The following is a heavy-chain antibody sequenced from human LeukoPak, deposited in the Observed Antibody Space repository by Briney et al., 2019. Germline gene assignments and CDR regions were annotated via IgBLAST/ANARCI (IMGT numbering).Heavy chain of an antibody. J-gene: IGHJ4*02. CDR2: IPYDGSQN. CDR3: TREGRFTAPHLFDY. V-gene: IGHV3-30*03. CDR1: GFTFSSYS. Sequence: GGSLRLSCAASGFTFSSYSMNWVRQAPGKGLEWVAGIPYDGSQNSYADSVKGRFSISRDNSKSALYLQLSSLRPEDTAVYYCTREGRFTAPHLFDYWGQGTLVTVSS.